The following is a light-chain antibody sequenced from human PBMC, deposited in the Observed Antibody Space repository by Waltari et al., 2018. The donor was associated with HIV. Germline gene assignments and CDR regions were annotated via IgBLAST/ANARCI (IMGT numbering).Light chain of an antibody. Sequence: DIQMTQSPSTLSASVGDRVIITCRASQSISSGLAWYQQRPGRAPNLLIYKASSLRSGVPSRFSGSGSGTDFTLTIRSLQPEDFATYYCQQSYISPLTFGPGTKVD. CDR3: QQSYISPLT. CDR2: KAS. V-gene: IGKV1-5*03. CDR1: QSISSG. J-gene: IGKJ3*01.